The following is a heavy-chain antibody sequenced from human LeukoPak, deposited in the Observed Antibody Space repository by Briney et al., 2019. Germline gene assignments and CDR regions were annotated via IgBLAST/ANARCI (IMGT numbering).Heavy chain of an antibody. V-gene: IGHV3-48*03. J-gene: IGHJ4*02. CDR3: AGSWYFTSSLDY. CDR2: ISSSGSTI. Sequence: GGSLRLSCAASGFTFSSYEMNWVRQAPGKGLEWVSYISSSGSTIYYADSVKGRFTISRDNAKNSLYLQMNSPRAEDTAVYYCAGSWYFTSSLDYWGQGTLVTVSS. CDR1: GFTFSSYE. D-gene: IGHD6-13*01.